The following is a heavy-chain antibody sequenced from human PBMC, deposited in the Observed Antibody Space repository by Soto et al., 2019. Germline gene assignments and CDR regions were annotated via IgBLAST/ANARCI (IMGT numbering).Heavy chain of an antibody. Sequence: EVQVLESGGGLVQPGGSLRLSCAASGFTFSTYAMSWVRQAPGKGLEWVSGISGGGGSTYYAASVKGRFTISSDNSKNSLYLQMNSLRAEDTAVYYCAKADLLGYCTGGSCYYLDYWGQATLVTVSS. CDR3: AKADLLGYCTGGSCYYLDY. CDR2: ISGGGGST. V-gene: IGHV3-23*01. CDR1: GFTFSTYA. J-gene: IGHJ4*02. D-gene: IGHD2-15*01.